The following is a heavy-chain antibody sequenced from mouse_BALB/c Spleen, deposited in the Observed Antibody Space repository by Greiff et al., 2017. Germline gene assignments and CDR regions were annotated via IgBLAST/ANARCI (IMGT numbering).Heavy chain of an antibody. CDR3: AIYYYGSSYYFDY. CDR1: GDSITSGY. J-gene: IGHJ2*01. Sequence: EVKLQESGPSLVKPSQTLSLTCSVTGDSITSGYWNWIRKFPGNKLEYMGYISYSGSTYYNPSLKSRISITRDTSKNQYYLQLNSVTTEDTATYYCAIYYYGSSYYFDYWGQGTTLTVSS. D-gene: IGHD1-1*01. CDR2: ISYSGST. V-gene: IGHV3-8*02.